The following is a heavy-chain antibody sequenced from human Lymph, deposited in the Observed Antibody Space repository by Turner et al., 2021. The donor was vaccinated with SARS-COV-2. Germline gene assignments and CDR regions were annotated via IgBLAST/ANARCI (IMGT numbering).Heavy chain of an antibody. D-gene: IGHD1-26*01. CDR1: GGTFSSYA. V-gene: IGHV1-69*04. CDR2: IIPILGIA. Sequence: QVQLVQSGAELKKPGSSVTVSCKDSGGTFSSYAINWVRQAPGQGLEWMGRIIPILGIANYAQKVQGRVTITADKSTSTAYMELSSLRSEDTAVYYCARGRLDSFGGGYYSWFDPWGQGTLVTVSS. J-gene: IGHJ5*02. CDR3: ARGRLDSFGGGYYSWFDP.